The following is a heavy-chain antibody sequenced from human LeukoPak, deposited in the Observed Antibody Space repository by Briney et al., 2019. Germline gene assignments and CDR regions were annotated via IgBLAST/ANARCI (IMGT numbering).Heavy chain of an antibody. J-gene: IGHJ4*02. CDR3: AKSPRREPDFDY. D-gene: IGHD1-26*01. CDR2: ISGSGGST. Sequence: TGGSLRLSCAASGFTFSSYAMSWVRQAPGKGLEWVSAISGSGGSTYYADSVKGRFTISRDNSKNTLYLQMNSLRAEDTAVYYCAKSPRREPDFDYWGQGTLVTVSP. V-gene: IGHV3-23*01. CDR1: GFTFSSYA.